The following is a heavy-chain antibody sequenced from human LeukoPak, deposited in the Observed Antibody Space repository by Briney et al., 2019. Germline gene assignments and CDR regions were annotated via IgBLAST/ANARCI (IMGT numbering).Heavy chain of an antibody. CDR2: IYYSGCT. D-gene: IGHD1-20*01. Sequence: SETLSLTCTVSGCTISSYYWNWIRQPPGKGLEWIGYIYYSGCTNYNPSLKSRVTISVDTSKNQFSLKLSSMTAADTAVYYCARGGDGITGTTRWSDPWGPGTPLTVSS. J-gene: IGHJ5*02. V-gene: IGHV4-59*01. CDR1: GCTISSYY. CDR3: ARGGDGITGTTRWSDP.